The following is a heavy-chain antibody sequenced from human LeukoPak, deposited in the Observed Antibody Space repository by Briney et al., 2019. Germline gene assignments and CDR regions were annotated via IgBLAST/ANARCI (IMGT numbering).Heavy chain of an antibody. CDR3: TTYASYAAS. D-gene: IGHD5-18*01. V-gene: IGHV3-15*01. CDR1: GFSFSNAW. Sequence: GGSLRLSCAASGFSFSNAWMSWVRQAPGKGLEWVGRIKSKTDGGTADCAAPVKGRFTISRDDLQNTLYLQMNSLQIEDTAVYYCTTYASYAASWGQGTMVTVSS. J-gene: IGHJ3*01. CDR2: IKSKTDGGTA.